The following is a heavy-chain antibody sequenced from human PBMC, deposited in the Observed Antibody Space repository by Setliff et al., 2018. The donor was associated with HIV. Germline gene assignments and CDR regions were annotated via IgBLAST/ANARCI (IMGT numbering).Heavy chain of an antibody. J-gene: IGHJ4*02. D-gene: IGHD3-10*01. CDR3: TRDPTPKELWFFSGYYSDY. CDR2: IASDVSKT. V-gene: IGHV3-30*02. Sequence: PGGSLRLSCVVSGFTFSHYGMHWVRQAPGKGLEWVTFIASDVSKTHIADSVKGRFTISRDNSKNMLYLQMDSLSADDTAVYYCTRDPTPKELWFFSGYYSDYWGQGTLVTVSS. CDR1: GFTFSHYG.